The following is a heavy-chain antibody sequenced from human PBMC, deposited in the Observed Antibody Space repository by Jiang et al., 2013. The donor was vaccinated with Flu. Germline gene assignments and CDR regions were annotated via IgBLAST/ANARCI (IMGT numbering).Heavy chain of an antibody. Sequence: LLKPSQTLSLTCTVSGDSIGTNGIYWSWIRQHPGKGLEWIGYIYYSGTTYYNPSLESRVTISVDTSKNQFSLKLSSLTAADTAVYYCARTTVKAFDIWGQGTVVIVSS. CDR3: ARTTVKAFDI. V-gene: IGHV4-31*03. J-gene: IGHJ3*02. CDR2: IYYSGTT. CDR1: GDSIGTNGIY. D-gene: IGHD4-17*01.